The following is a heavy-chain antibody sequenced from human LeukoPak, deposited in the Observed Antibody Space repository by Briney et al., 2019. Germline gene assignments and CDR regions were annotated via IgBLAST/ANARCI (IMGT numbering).Heavy chain of an antibody. Sequence: SVKVSCKTSGFSFTGYYIHWVRQAPGQGLEWMGWINLNSGGTNYAQNFQGRVTMTRDTSISTAYMELSRLRSDDTAVYYCARDLATVTTPVFDNWGQGTLVTVSS. CDR2: INLNSGGT. D-gene: IGHD4-17*01. J-gene: IGHJ4*02. CDR3: ARDLATVTTPVFDN. V-gene: IGHV1-2*02. CDR1: GFSFTGYY.